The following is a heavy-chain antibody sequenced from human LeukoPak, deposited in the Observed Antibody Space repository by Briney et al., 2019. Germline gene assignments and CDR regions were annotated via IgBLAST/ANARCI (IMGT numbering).Heavy chain of an antibody. J-gene: IGHJ6*02. V-gene: IGHV4-59*08. CDR1: GGSISSYY. Sequence: SETLSLTCTVSGGSISSYYWNWLRQPPGKGLEWIGYINYIRTTDYTPSLKSRVTISLDTSKNRFSLKLSSVTAADTAMYYCARSYSSSDHYYYYGMDVWGQGTAVTVSS. D-gene: IGHD6-13*01. CDR3: ARSYSSSDHYYYYGMDV. CDR2: INYIRTT.